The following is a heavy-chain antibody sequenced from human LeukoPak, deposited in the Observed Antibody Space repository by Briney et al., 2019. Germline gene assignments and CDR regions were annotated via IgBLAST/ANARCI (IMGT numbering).Heavy chain of an antibody. V-gene: IGHV3-9*01. CDR3: AKDVTVAIFGVAYFDY. D-gene: IGHD3-3*01. J-gene: IGHJ4*02. CDR1: GFTFDDYA. CDR2: ISWNSGSI. Sequence: PGRSLRLSCAASGFTFDDYAMHWVRQAPGKGLEWVSGISWNSGSIGYADSVKGRFTISRDNAKNSLYLQMNSLRAEDTALYYCAKDVTVAIFGVAYFDYWGQGTLVTVSS.